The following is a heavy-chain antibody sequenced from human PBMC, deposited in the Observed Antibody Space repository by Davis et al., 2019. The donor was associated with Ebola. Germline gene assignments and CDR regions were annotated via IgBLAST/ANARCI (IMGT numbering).Heavy chain of an antibody. V-gene: IGHV3-7*01. CDR2: IKQDGSER. CDR3: AREGIFDFWSGYYDY. CDR1: GFMFSDFW. J-gene: IGHJ4*02. Sequence: PGGSLRLSCAASGFMFSDFWMSWVRQAPGKGLEWVANIKQDGSERYYVDSVKGRFTISRDNAKNSLSLQMNSLRAEDTAVYYCAREGIFDFWSGYYDYWGQGTLVTVSS. D-gene: IGHD3-3*01.